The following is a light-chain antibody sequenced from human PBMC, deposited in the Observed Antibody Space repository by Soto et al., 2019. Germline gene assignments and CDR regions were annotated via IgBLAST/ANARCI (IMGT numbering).Light chain of an antibody. J-gene: IGKJ5*01. Sequence: EIVLTQSPGTLSLSPCERATLSCRASQSFRGLLAWYQQKPGQAPRLLIYDAYNRATGIPPRFSGSGSGTDFTLTISSLEPEDSAVYYCQQRHMWPITFGQGTRLEIK. CDR1: QSFRGL. V-gene: IGKV3-11*01. CDR3: QQRHMWPIT. CDR2: DAY.